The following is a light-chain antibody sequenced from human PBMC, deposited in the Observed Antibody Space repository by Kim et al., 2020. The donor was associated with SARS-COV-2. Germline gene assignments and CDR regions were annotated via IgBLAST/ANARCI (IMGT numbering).Light chain of an antibody. Sequence: VAPVQTASITCSGDKLGDKYVCWYQQKPGQSPVRVIYEDSRRPSGIPERFLGSNSGNTATLTISGTQAMDEADYYCQAWDSSTGVFGGGTQLTVL. J-gene: IGLJ3*02. CDR1: KLGDKY. V-gene: IGLV3-1*01. CDR2: EDS. CDR3: QAWDSSTGV.